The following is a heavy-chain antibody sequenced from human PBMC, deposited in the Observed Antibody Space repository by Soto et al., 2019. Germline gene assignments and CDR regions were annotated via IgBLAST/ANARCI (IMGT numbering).Heavy chain of an antibody. Sequence: GDAVKISCEFSGYKLATYWSSFVRQMPGRGLEWMGIIYPGKSKTIYSPSFQGLVTISADTSLNTAYLQWDSLRVSDNAIYYCARGSNPSAAPFDTAERETWSAX. CDR2: IYPGKSKT. D-gene: IGHD2-8*01. V-gene: IGHV5-51*01. CDR3: ARGSNPSAAPFDT. J-gene: IGHJ5*02. CDR1: GYKLATYW.